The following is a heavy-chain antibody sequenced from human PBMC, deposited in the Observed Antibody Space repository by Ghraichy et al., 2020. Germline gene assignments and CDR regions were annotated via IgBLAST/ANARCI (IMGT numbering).Heavy chain of an antibody. CDR1: GFTFSDHY. V-gene: IGHV3-72*01. Sequence: LNISCAASGFTFSDHYMDWVRQAPGKGLEWVGRTRNKANSYTTEYAASVKGRFTISRDDSKNSLYLQMNSLKTEDTAVYYCAREPGTTLVGEIDYWGQGTLVTVSS. CDR2: TRNKANSYTT. CDR3: AREPGTTLVGEIDY. D-gene: IGHD1-7*01. J-gene: IGHJ4*02.